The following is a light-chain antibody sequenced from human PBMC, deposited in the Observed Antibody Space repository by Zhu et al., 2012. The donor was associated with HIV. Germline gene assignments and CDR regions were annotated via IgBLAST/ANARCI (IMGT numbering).Light chain of an antibody. CDR1: ESVRSRY. CDR3: QQYSSSSWYT. J-gene: IGKJ2*01. V-gene: IGKV3-20*01. Sequence: DIVLTQSPGTLSLSPGERATLSCRASESVRSRYLAWYQQKPGQAPRLLIYGASSRATGIPDRFSGSGSGTDFTLTISRLEPEDFAVYYCQQYSSSSWYTFGQGTKLEI. CDR2: GAS.